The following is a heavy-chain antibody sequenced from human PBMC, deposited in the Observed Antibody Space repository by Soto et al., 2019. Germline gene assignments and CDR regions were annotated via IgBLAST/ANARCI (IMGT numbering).Heavy chain of an antibody. CDR2: IYYSGST. CDR3: ARGIRNAFDI. J-gene: IGHJ3*02. CDR1: GGSISSSY. V-gene: IGHV4-59*01. Sequence: QVQLQESGPGLVKPSETLSLTCTVSGGSISSSYWSWIRQPPGKGLEWIGYIYYSGSTNYNPSLESRVTISIDTSKNQFSLKLSSVTAADTAVYYCARGIRNAFDIWGQGTVVTVSS. D-gene: IGHD3-3*02.